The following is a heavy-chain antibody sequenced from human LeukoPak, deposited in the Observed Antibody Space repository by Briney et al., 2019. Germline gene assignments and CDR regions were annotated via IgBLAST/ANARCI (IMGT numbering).Heavy chain of an antibody. J-gene: IGHJ4*02. CDR2: LGGSGGGT. D-gene: IGHD3-10*01. Sequence: GGSLRLSCAVSGITLSNYGMSWVRQAPGKGLEWVAGLGGSGGGTNYADSVQGRFTISRDNPKDTLYLQMNSLRAEDTAVYFCAKRGVVIRVFLVGFHKEAYYFDSWGQGALVTVSS. CDR3: AKRGVVIRVFLVGFHKEAYYFDS. V-gene: IGHV3-23*01. CDR1: GITLSNYG.